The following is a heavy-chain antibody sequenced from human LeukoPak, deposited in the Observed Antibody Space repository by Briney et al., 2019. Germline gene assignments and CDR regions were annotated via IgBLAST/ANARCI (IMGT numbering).Heavy chain of an antibody. CDR2: ISSSSSYT. D-gene: IGHD3-22*01. CDR1: GFTFSDYY. J-gene: IGHJ4*02. V-gene: IGHV3-11*05. Sequence: PGGSLRLSCAASGFTFSDYYMSWIRQAPGKGLEWVSYISSSSSYTNYSDSVRGRFTISRDDSKNMVYLQMDSLRAEDTAVYYCAKDREYDDSCVYNGWGQGTLVTVSS. CDR3: AKDREYDDSCVYNG.